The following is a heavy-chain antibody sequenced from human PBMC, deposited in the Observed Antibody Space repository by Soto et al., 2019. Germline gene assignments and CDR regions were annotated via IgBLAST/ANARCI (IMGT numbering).Heavy chain of an antibody. Sequence: PSQTLSLTCAISGDSVSSNSAAWNWIRQSPSRGLEWLGRTYYRSKWYNDYAVSVKSRITINPDTSKNQFSLQLNSVTPEDTAVYYCARDLAVAGPGKNYYYYGMDVWGQGTTLTVSS. CDR1: GDSVSSNSAA. J-gene: IGHJ6*02. CDR3: ARDLAVAGPGKNYYYYGMDV. V-gene: IGHV6-1*01. CDR2: TYYRSKWYN. D-gene: IGHD6-19*01.